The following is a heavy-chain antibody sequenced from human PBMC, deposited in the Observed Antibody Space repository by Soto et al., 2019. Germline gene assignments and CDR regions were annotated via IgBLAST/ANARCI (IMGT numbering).Heavy chain of an antibody. Sequence: SETLSLTCNVSGGPIKTGDYYWNWIRQPPGKGLEWIGYVFYSGATNYSPSLKSRAAISMDTSKNQFSLSLTSVTAADTAVYYCARAGFSYGHLLFWGQGIRVTVSS. J-gene: IGHJ4*02. CDR1: GGPIKTGDYY. CDR2: VFYSGAT. V-gene: IGHV4-30-4*01. D-gene: IGHD3-10*01. CDR3: ARAGFSYGHLLF.